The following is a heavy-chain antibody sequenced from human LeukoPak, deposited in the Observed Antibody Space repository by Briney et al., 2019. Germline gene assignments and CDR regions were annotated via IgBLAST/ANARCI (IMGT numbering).Heavy chain of an antibody. V-gene: IGHV1-69*06. D-gene: IGHD3-22*01. CDR2: IIPIFGTA. Sequence: ASVKVSCKASGGTFSSYAINWVRQAPGQGLEWMGGIIPIFGTANYAQKFQGRVTITADKSTSTAYMELSSLRSEDTAVYYCATPYGVVPVGYYMDVWGKGTTVTVSS. J-gene: IGHJ6*03. CDR1: GGTFSSYA. CDR3: ATPYGVVPVGYYMDV.